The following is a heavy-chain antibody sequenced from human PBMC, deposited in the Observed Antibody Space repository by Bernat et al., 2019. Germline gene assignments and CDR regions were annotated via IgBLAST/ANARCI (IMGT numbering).Heavy chain of an antibody. CDR1: KFTFSSYG. V-gene: IGHV3-30*02. CDR2: QRYDGGEE. J-gene: IGHJ5*02. Sequence: VQLVESGGGLVQPGGSLRLSCVASKFTFSSYGMHWVRQAPGKGLEWVAFQRYDGGEEYYGDSVKGRFTISRDNSKNTLYLQMNSLRAEDTAVYYCARDLIAVRPGWFEPWGQGTLVTVSS. D-gene: IGHD6-6*01. CDR3: ARDLIAVRPGWFEP.